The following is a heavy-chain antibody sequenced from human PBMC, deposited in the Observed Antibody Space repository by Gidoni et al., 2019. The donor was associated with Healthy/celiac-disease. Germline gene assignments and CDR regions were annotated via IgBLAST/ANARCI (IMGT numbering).Heavy chain of an antibody. CDR3: ARETAAGTSDTIDY. J-gene: IGHJ4*02. CDR1: GFTFSSYG. D-gene: IGHD6-13*01. Sequence: QVQLVESGGGVVQPGRSLRLSCAASGFTFSSYGMHWVRQAPGKGLEWVAVILYDGSNKYYADSVKGRFTISRDNSKNTLYLQMNSLRAEDTAVYYCARETAAGTSDTIDYWGQGTLVTVSS. V-gene: IGHV3-33*01. CDR2: ILYDGSNK.